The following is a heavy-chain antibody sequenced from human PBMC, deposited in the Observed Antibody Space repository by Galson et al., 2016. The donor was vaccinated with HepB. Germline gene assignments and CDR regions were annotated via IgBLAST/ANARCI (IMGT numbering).Heavy chain of an antibody. CDR3: AARGNSWPYY. V-gene: IGHV1-58*01. Sequence: FSTSAVQWVRQARGQHLEWIGWIVAGNGDTKYAQKFQERVTITRDMSTRTAYMELSSLTSEDTAVYYCAARGNSWPYYWGQGTLVTVSS. CDR2: IVAGNGDT. D-gene: IGHD6-13*01. J-gene: IGHJ4*02. CDR1: FSTSA.